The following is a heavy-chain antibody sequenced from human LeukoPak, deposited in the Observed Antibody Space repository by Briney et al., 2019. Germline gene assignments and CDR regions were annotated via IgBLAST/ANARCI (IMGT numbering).Heavy chain of an antibody. Sequence: SETLSLTCTVSGGSISSYYWSWIRQPPGKGLEWIGYIYYSGSTNYNPSLKSRVTISVDTSKNQFSLKLSSVTAADTAVYYCARITSDGSGTYSYYFDYWGQGTLVTVSS. CDR2: IYYSGST. J-gene: IGHJ4*02. V-gene: IGHV4-59*01. CDR3: ARITSDGSGTYSYYFDY. CDR1: GGSISSYY. D-gene: IGHD3-10*01.